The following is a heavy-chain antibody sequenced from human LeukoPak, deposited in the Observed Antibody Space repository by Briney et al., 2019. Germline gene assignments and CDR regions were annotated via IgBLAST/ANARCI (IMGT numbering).Heavy chain of an antibody. V-gene: IGHV4-38-2*01. J-gene: IGHJ4*02. CDR3: AGAGDCGRRSGGACSFY. CDR1: GNSIISGYY. CDR2: FSLSGTT. Sequence: SETLSLTCGVSGNSIISGYYWGWIRPPPGKGLEWIRSFSLSGTTYYNPSLKSRVTISVDTSKNQFSLKLSSVTATDTAFYHCAGAGDCGRRSGGACSFYWGQGILVTVSS. D-gene: IGHD2-15*01.